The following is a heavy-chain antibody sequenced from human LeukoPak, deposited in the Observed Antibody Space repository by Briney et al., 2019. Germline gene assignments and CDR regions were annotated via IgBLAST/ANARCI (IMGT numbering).Heavy chain of an antibody. Sequence: AASVKVSCKASGYTFTSYGISWVRQAPGQGLEWMGWISAYNGNTNYAQKFQGRVTMTRDTSISTAYMELSRLRSDDTAVYYCARDRAAATYPDYWGQGTLVTVSS. CDR1: GYTFTSYG. CDR2: ISAYNGNT. V-gene: IGHV1-18*01. D-gene: IGHD6-13*01. CDR3: ARDRAAATYPDY. J-gene: IGHJ4*02.